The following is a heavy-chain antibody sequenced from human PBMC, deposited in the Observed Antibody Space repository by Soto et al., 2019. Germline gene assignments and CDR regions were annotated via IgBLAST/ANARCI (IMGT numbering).Heavy chain of an antibody. D-gene: IGHD4-4*01. CDR3: ARTSNLFYFAMDV. Sequence: SQTLSLTCAISGDSVPSNSATWNWIRQSPSRGLEWLGRTYYRSKWYNDYAVSVQSRVTSNPDTSENQVSLQLNSVTPEDTAVYYCARTSNLFYFAMDVWGQGTTVTVSS. J-gene: IGHJ6*02. CDR2: TYYRSKWYN. V-gene: IGHV6-1*01. CDR1: GDSVPSNSAT.